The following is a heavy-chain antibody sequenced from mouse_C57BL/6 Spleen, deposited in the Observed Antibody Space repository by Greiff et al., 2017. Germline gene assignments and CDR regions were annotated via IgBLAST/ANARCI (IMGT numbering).Heavy chain of an antibody. D-gene: IGHD1-1*01. CDR1: GYSFTDYN. V-gene: IGHV1-39*01. J-gene: IGHJ4*01. CDR3: ARFTTVVAPYYYAMDY. CDR2: INPNYGTT. Sequence: VQLKESGPELVKPGASVKISCKASGYSFTDYNMNWVKQSNGKSLEWIGVINPNYGTTSYNQKFKGKATLTVDQSSSTAYMQLNSLTSEDSAVYYCARFTTVVAPYYYAMDYWGQGVSVTVSS.